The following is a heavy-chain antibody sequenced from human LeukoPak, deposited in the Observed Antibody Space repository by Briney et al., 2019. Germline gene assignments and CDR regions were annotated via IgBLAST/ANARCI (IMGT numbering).Heavy chain of an antibody. CDR3: ARVFGRYSIEY. V-gene: IGHV4-34*01. D-gene: IGHD3-3*01. CDR1: GGSFSGYY. Sequence: PSETLSLTCAVYGGSFSGYYWSWIRQPPGKGLEWIGEINHSGSTNYNPSLKSRVTISVDTSKNQFSLKLSSVTAADTAVYYCARVFGRYSIEYWGQGTLVTVSS. J-gene: IGHJ4*02. CDR2: INHSGST.